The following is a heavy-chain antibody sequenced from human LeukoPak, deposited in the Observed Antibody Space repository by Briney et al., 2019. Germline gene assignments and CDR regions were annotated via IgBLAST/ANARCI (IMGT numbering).Heavy chain of an antibody. CDR3: ARHYDTYYYDIAFDI. CDR1: GGSIISSTYY. Sequence: SQTRSLTCTVSGGSIISSTYYWGWIRQSPGKGLDWIGSIYYSGSTYYKPSLKSRLTISLDTSKNQFSLKLSSVTAADTAVYYCARHYDTYYYDIAFDIWGQGTMVTVSS. J-gene: IGHJ3*02. V-gene: IGHV4-39*01. D-gene: IGHD3-22*01. CDR2: IYYSGST.